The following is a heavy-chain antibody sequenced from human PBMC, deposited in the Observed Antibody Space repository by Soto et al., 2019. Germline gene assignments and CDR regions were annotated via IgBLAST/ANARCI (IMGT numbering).Heavy chain of an antibody. J-gene: IGHJ4*02. V-gene: IGHV4-4*02. CDR2: AYHNGNT. CDR3: ATRGIVGPIY. CDR1: DGSINNGDW. Sequence: QVPLQESGTGLVEPSGTLSLTCNVYDGSINNGDWCRWVRQPPGKGLEWIGEAYHNGNTNYNASLKSRVTVSVDKSRNQFSLRLTSVTPADTAVYYCATRGIVGPIYWGQGTLVTVSS. D-gene: IGHD1-26*01.